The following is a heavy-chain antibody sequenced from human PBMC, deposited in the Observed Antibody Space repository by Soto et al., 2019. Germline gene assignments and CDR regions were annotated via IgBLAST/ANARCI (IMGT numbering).Heavy chain of an antibody. Sequence: QVQLVESGGGVVQPGRSLRLSCAASGFTFSSYAMHWVRQAPGKGLEWVAVISYDGSNKYYADSVKGRFTISRDNSKNTLYLQMNSLRAEDTAVDYCARGNSSSWYIFDYWGQGTLDTVSS. J-gene: IGHJ4*02. CDR1: GFTFSSYA. CDR3: ARGNSSSWYIFDY. V-gene: IGHV3-30-3*01. CDR2: ISYDGSNK. D-gene: IGHD6-13*01.